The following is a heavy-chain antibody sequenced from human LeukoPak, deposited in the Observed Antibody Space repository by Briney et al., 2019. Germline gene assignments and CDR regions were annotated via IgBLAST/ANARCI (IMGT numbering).Heavy chain of an antibody. CDR2: INPNSGGT. V-gene: IGHV1-2*02. J-gene: IGHJ4*02. D-gene: IGHD2-15*01. CDR1: GYTFTGYY. Sequence: ASVKVSCKASGYTFTGYYMHWVRQAPGQGLEWMGWINPNSGGTNYAQKFQGRVTMTRDTSISTVYMELSSLRSEDTAVYYCARLNSGGSPYYFDYWGQGTLVTVSS. CDR3: ARLNSGGSPYYFDY.